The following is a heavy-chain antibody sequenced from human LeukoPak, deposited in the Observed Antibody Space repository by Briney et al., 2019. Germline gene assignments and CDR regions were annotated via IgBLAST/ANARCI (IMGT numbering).Heavy chain of an antibody. CDR1: GGTFSSYA. Sequence: GASVKVSCKAPGGTFSSYAISWVRQAPGQGLEWMGGIIPIFGTASYAQKFQGRVTVTADKSTSTAYMELSSLRSEDTAVYYCAREEGNWGDAFDIWGQGTMVTVSS. J-gene: IGHJ3*02. CDR2: IIPIFGTA. CDR3: AREEGNWGDAFDI. D-gene: IGHD7-27*01. V-gene: IGHV1-69*06.